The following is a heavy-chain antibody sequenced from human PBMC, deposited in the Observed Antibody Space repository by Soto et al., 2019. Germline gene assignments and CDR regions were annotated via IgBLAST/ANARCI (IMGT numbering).Heavy chain of an antibody. Sequence: VQLVESGGGVVLPGRSVRLSCEVSGFTFSDFGLDWVRQAPGKGLEWVAIISHDGSKRFYADSVKGRFTISRDNSKNTLYLQMSSLRPEDTAVYYCATVGPYSPRWDFWGQGTVVTVSS. CDR1: GFTFSDFG. CDR3: ATVGPYSPRWDF. J-gene: IGHJ3*01. CDR2: ISHDGSKR. D-gene: IGHD2-15*01. V-gene: IGHV3-30*03.